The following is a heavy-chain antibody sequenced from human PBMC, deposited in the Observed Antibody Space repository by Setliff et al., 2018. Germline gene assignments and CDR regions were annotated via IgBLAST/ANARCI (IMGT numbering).Heavy chain of an antibody. J-gene: IGHJ6*02. CDR2: IGSKTYGGTT. CDR1: GFTISDYA. Sequence: SLRLSCIVSGFTISDYAMSWVRQAPGKGLEWVGFIGSKTYGGTTEYAASVKGRFTISRDAKNIAYLQMNSLKTEDTAVYYCTTSPISSGWHSNFDYNMDVWGQGTTVTVSS. D-gene: IGHD6-19*01. CDR3: TTSPISSGWHSNFDYNMDV. V-gene: IGHV3-49*04.